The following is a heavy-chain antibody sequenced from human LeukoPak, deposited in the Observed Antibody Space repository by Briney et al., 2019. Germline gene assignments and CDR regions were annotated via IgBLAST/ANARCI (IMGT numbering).Heavy chain of an antibody. CDR1: GFTFSTYA. V-gene: IGHV3-21*01. J-gene: IGHJ4*02. CDR3: ARDRGKYSSSFFDY. CDR2: ISSSSSYI. D-gene: IGHD6-6*01. Sequence: GGSLRLSCAASGFTFSTYAMSWVRQAPGKGLEWVSAISSSSSYIYYADSVKGRFTISRDNAKNSLYLQMNSLRAEDTAVYYCARDRGKYSSSFFDYWGQGTLVTVSS.